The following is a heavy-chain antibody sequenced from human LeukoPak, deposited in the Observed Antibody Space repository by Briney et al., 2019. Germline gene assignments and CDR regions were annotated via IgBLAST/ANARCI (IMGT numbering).Heavy chain of an antibody. Sequence: GGSPRLSCAASGFTFSTYWMHWVRQAPGTGLVWVSRIKSDGSNSNYADCVKGRFTISRDNAKNTLYLQMNSLRAEDTAVYHCVRVGGRSSIGGDCWGQGTLVTVSS. J-gene: IGHJ4*02. CDR3: VRVGGRSSIGGDC. V-gene: IGHV3-74*01. CDR1: GFTFSTYW. CDR2: IKSDGSNS. D-gene: IGHD3-10*01.